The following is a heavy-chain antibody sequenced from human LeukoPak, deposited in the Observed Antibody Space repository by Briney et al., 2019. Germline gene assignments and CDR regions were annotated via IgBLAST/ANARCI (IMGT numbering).Heavy chain of an antibody. CDR1: GGSFSGYY. Sequence: PSETLSLTCAVYGGSFSGYYWSWIRQPPGKGLEWIGEINHSGSTNYNPSLKSRVTISVDTPKNQFSLKLSSVTAADTAVYYCARQGGSYYVGFDYWGQGTLVTVSS. V-gene: IGHV4-34*01. CDR3: ARQGGSYYVGFDY. D-gene: IGHD1-26*01. J-gene: IGHJ4*02. CDR2: INHSGST.